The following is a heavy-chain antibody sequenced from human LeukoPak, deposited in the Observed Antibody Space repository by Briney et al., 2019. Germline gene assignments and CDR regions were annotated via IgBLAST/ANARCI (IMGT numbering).Heavy chain of an antibody. CDR2: ISYDGSNQ. Sequence: GGCLRLSCAASGFTFSSYGMHWVRQAPGKGLEWVAVISYDGSNQSYADSVKGRFTISRDNSKSTLYLQMNSLRAEDTAVYYCAKDKGGGYGNDGFDIWGRGTMVTVSS. D-gene: IGHD3-16*01. CDR1: GFTFSSYG. J-gene: IGHJ3*02. CDR3: AKDKGGGYGNDGFDI. V-gene: IGHV3-30*18.